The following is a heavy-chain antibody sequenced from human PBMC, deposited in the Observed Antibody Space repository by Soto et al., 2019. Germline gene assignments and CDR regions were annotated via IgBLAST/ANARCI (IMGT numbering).Heavy chain of an antibody. Sequence: ASVKVSCTASGYTFTSYGISWVRQAPGQGLEWMGWISAYNGNTNYAQKLQGRVTMTTDTSTSTAYMELRSLRSDDTAVYYCARPTVSNANDAFDIWGQGTMVTVSS. CDR2: ISAYNGNT. V-gene: IGHV1-18*01. CDR3: ARPTVSNANDAFDI. D-gene: IGHD4-17*01. CDR1: GYTFTSYG. J-gene: IGHJ3*02.